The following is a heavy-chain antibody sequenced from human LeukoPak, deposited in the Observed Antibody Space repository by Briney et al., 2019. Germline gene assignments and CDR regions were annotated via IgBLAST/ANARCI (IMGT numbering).Heavy chain of an antibody. V-gene: IGHV3-30*04. D-gene: IGHD2-15*01. CDR2: ISYDGSNK. CDR1: GFTFSSYA. Sequence: GRSLRLSCAASGFTFSSYAMHWVRQAPGKGLEWVAVISYDGSNKYYADSVKGRFTISRDNSKNTLYLQMNSLRAEDTAVYYCARDPTPRYCSGGSCYTHYGMDVWGQGTTVTVSS. J-gene: IGHJ6*02. CDR3: ARDPTPRYCSGGSCYTHYGMDV.